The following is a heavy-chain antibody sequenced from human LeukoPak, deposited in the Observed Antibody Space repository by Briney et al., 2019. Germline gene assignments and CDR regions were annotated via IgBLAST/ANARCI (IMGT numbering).Heavy chain of an antibody. D-gene: IGHD1-26*01. CDR2: IKEDGNEK. CDR3: ATFSDDY. CDR1: GFTFSGSW. V-gene: IGHV3-7*01. Sequence: GGSLRLSCAASGFTFSGSWMTWVRQAPGKGLEWVANIKEDGNEKNYGDSVKGRFTISRDNAKNSLYLQMNSLRAEDTAVYYCATFSDDYWGQGTLVTVSS. J-gene: IGHJ4*02.